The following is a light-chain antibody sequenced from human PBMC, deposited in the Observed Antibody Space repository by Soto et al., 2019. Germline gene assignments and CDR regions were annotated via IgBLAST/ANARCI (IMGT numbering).Light chain of an antibody. CDR3: QSYNDWPFT. V-gene: IGKV3-15*01. CDR1: ESLSTY. CDR2: GAS. Sequence: EIVMTQSPATLSVSPGERVTLSCRASESLSTYLAWYQQKPGQAPRLLIYGASTKATGIPARFSGSGSATDFTLTNSRLQSEDFAVYYCQSYNDWPFTFGQGTKLEI. J-gene: IGKJ2*01.